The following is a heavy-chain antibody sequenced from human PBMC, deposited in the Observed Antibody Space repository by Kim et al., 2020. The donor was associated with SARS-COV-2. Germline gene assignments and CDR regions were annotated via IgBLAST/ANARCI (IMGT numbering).Heavy chain of an antibody. Sequence: GESLKISCKGSGYSFTSYWISWVRQMPGKGLEWMGRIDPSDSYTNYSPSFQGHVTISADKSISTAYLQWSSLKASDTAMYYCARQLSRGIAVANQDFSDAFDIWGQGTMVTVSS. CDR3: ARQLSRGIAVANQDFSDAFDI. J-gene: IGHJ3*02. CDR2: IDPSDSYT. V-gene: IGHV5-10-1*01. D-gene: IGHD6-19*01. CDR1: GYSFTSYW.